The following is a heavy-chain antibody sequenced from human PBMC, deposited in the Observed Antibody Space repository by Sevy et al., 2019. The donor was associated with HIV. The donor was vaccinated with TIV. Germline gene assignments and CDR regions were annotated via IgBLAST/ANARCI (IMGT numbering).Heavy chain of an antibody. D-gene: IGHD1-20*01. CDR1: GFTFRNFA. J-gene: IGHJ4*02. Sequence: GGSLRLSCAASGFTFRNFAMSWVRQAPGKGLEWVSVISSNGGSTFYADPVKGRFTISRDNSKNTLYLQMNSLRAEDTAVYYCAKEVNNRYFDYWGQGILVTVSS. CDR3: AKEVNNRYFDY. CDR2: ISSNGGST. V-gene: IGHV3-23*01.